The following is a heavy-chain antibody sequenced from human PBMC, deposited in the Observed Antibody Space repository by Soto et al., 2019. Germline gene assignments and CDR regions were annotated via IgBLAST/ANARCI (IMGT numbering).Heavy chain of an antibody. CDR2: IRTISSAI. CDR3: ARVTPSFDS. CDR1: GFTFSDYP. D-gene: IGHD2-15*01. Sequence: QLVESGGGLVQPGGSLRLSCAASGFTFSDYPMNWVRQAPGKGLEWVSSIRTISSAIYFADSVRGRFTISRDNARNSLYLQMTSLRDEDTAVYYCARVTPSFDSWGQGTLVTVSS. J-gene: IGHJ4*02. V-gene: IGHV3-48*02.